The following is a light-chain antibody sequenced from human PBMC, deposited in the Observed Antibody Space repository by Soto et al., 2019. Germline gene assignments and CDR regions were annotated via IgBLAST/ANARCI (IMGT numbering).Light chain of an antibody. CDR1: SSDIGAYNY. V-gene: IGLV2-8*01. CDR3: SSHGGADNFYV. CDR2: EVT. J-gene: IGLJ1*01. Sequence: QSALTQPPSASGSPGQSVTISCTGTSSDIGAYNYVSWYQQHPGKVPKLIIHEVTQRPSGVPDRFSASKSGNTASLTVSGLQAEDEADYYCSSHGGADNFYVFGTGTKGTVL.